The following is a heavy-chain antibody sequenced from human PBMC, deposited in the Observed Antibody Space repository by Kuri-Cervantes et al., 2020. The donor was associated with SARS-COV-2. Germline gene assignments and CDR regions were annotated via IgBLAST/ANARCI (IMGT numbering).Heavy chain of an antibody. D-gene: IGHD3-3*01. CDR3: AKVGYYDFWSGYSSYYFDY. J-gene: IGHJ4*02. CDR1: AFTFSGRS. CDR2: ISGSGGSA. V-gene: IGHV3-23*01. Sequence: GGSLRLSCAASAFTFSGRSMSWVRQAPGKGLEWVSTISGSGGSAYYVDSVMGRFTISRDNSKNTLYLQMDSLRAEDTAVYYCAKVGYYDFWSGYSSYYFDYWGQGTLVTVSS.